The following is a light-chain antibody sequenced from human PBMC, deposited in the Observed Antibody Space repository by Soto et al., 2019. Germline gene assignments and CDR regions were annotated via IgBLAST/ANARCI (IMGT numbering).Light chain of an antibody. J-gene: IGLJ2*01. CDR1: SSDVGGYNY. CDR3: SSYTSSSTLYVV. Sequence: QSALTQPASVSGSPGQSITISCTGTSSDVGGYNYVSWYQQHPGKAPKLMIYDVSNRPSGVSNGFSGSKSGNTASLTISGLQAEDEADYYCSSYTSSSTLYVVFGGGTKVTVL. V-gene: IGLV2-14*01. CDR2: DVS.